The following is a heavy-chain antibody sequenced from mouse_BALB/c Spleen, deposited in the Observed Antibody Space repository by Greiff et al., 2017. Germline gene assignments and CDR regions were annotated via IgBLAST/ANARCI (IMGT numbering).Heavy chain of an antibody. D-gene: IGHD1-2*01. J-gene: IGHJ1*01. V-gene: IGHV4-1*02. CDR2: INPDSSTI. CDR1: GFDFSRYW. CDR3: ARARLLRLWYFDV. Sequence: EVQVVESGGGLVQPGGSLKLSCAASGFDFSRYWMSWVRQAPGKGLEWIGEINPDSSTINYTPSLKDKFIISRDNAKNTLYLQMSKVRSEDTALYYCARARLLRLWYFDVWGAGTTVTVSS.